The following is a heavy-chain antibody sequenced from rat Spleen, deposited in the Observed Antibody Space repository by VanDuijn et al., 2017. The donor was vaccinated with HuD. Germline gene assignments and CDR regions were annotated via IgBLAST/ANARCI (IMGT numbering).Heavy chain of an antibody. J-gene: IGHJ2*01. CDR1: GFTFSDYN. CDR3: TRGTYYRH. Sequence: EVQLVESGGGLVQPGSPLKLSSTASGFTFSDYNMAWVGQAPKKGLEWVATISSSGGRTYYRDSVKGRFTISRDIANSTLYLRMNSLRSEDTATYYCTRGTYYRHWGQGVMVTVSS. V-gene: IGHV5-7*01. CDR2: ISSSGGRT. D-gene: IGHD1-9*01.